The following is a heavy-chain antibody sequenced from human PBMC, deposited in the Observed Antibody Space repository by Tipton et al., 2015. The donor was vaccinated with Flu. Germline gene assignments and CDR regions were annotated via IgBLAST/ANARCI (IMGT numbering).Heavy chain of an antibody. J-gene: IGHJ4*02. Sequence: GSLRLSCAAFGFTFSSYWMSWVRQAPGKGLEWVANIKQDGSEKYYVDSVKGRFTISRDNAKNSLYLQMNSLRAEDTAVYYCARDPRPPHATEFDYWGQGTLVTVSS. CDR3: ARDPRPPHATEFDY. CDR1: GFTFSSYW. D-gene: IGHD4-17*01. V-gene: IGHV3-7*01. CDR2: IKQDGSEK.